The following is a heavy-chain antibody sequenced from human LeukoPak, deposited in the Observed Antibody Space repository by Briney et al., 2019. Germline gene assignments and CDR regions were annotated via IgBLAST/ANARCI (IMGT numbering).Heavy chain of an antibody. J-gene: IGHJ4*02. D-gene: IGHD3-3*01. V-gene: IGHV3-43D*04. Sequence: PGGSLRLSCAASGFTFDDYAMHWVRQAPGKGLEWVSLISWDGGSTYYADSVKGRFTISRDNSKNSLYLQMNSLRAEDTALYYCAKDHTIFGVVTFFDYWGQGTLVTVSS. CDR2: ISWDGGST. CDR3: AKDHTIFGVVTFFDY. CDR1: GFTFDDYA.